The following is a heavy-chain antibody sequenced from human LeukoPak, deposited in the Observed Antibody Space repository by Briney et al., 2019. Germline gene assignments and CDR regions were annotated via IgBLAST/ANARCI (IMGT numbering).Heavy chain of an antibody. Sequence: SETLSLTCTASGGSISSGGYYWSWIRQPPGKGLEWIGYIYHSGSTYYNPSLKSRVTISVDRSKNQFSLKLSSVTAADTAVYYCASAPIASGIWVVWGQGTMVTVSS. CDR2: IYHSGST. D-gene: IGHD3-3*01. J-gene: IGHJ3*01. CDR1: GGSISSGGYY. V-gene: IGHV4-30-2*01. CDR3: ASAPIASGIWVV.